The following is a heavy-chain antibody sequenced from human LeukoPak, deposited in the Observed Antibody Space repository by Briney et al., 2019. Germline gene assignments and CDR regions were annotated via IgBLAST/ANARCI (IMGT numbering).Heavy chain of an antibody. Sequence: GGSLRLSCAASGFTFSSYGMHWVRQAPGKGLEWVAFIRYNGSNTYYADSVKGRFTISRDNSKNTLYLQMNSLRAEDTAVYYCAKLGYCSSASCYEVGYWGQGTLVTVSS. CDR3: AKLGYCSSASCYEVGY. J-gene: IGHJ4*02. CDR1: GFTFSSYG. D-gene: IGHD2-2*01. CDR2: IRYNGSNT. V-gene: IGHV3-30*02.